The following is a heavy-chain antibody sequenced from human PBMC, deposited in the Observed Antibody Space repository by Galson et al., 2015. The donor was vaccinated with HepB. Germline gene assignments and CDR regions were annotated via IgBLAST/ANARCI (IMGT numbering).Heavy chain of an antibody. D-gene: IGHD6-6*01. CDR2: IRSKANSYAT. V-gene: IGHV3-73*01. CDR1: GFTFSGSA. Sequence: SLRLSCAASGFTFSGSAMHWVRQASGKGLEWVGRIRSKANSYATAYAASVKGRFTISRDDSKNTAYLQMNSLKTEDTAVYYCTSSSIAARPTLTNWFDPWGQGTLVTVSS. CDR3: TSSSIAARPTLTNWFDP. J-gene: IGHJ5*02.